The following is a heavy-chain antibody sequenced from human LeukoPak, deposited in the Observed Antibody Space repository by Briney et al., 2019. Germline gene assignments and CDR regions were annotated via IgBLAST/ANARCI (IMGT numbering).Heavy chain of an antibody. J-gene: IGHJ4*02. CDR1: GFTFSSYW. CDR2: INSDGSST. D-gene: IGHD2-21*02. CDR3: AHLLFPPYCGGDCYAATSDY. V-gene: IGHV3-74*01. Sequence: PGGSLRLSCAASGFTFSSYWMHWVRQAPGKGLVWVSRINSDGSSTSYADSVKGRFTISRDNAKNTLYLQMNSLRAEDTAVYYCAHLLFPPYCGGDCYAATSDYWGQGTLVTVSS.